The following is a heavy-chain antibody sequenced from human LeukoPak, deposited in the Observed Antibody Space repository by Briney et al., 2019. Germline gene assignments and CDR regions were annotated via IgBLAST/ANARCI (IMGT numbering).Heavy chain of an antibody. Sequence: GGSLRLSCAASGFAFSTYSVHWVRQAPGKGLEWVAVISFDGSNKYYADSVKGRFTISRDNSQNTLYLQMNGLRADDTAVYYCARSGGSTGWYDYWGQGTLLTVSS. CDR2: ISFDGSNK. V-gene: IGHV3-30*04. CDR1: GFAFSTYS. CDR3: ARSGGSTGWYDY. J-gene: IGHJ4*02. D-gene: IGHD6-19*01.